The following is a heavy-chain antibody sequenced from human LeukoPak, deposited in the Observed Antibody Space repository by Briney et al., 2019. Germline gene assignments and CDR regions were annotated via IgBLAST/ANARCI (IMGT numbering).Heavy chain of an antibody. J-gene: IGHJ5*02. CDR1: GGSFSGYY. CDR2: INHSGST. CDR3: ARDKMVRGVIITWFDP. D-gene: IGHD3-10*01. V-gene: IGHV4-34*01. Sequence: ASETLSLTCAVYGGSFSGYYWSWIRQPPGKGLEWIGEINHSGSTNYNPSLKSRVTISVDTSKNQFSLKLSSVTAADTAVYYCARDKMVRGVIITWFDPWGQGTLVTGSS.